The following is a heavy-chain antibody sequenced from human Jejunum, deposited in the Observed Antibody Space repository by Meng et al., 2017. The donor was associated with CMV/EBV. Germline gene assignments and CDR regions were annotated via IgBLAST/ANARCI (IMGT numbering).Heavy chain of an antibody. CDR3: ASRPGAIFGVVIIPNFDY. Sequence: FTRNDMHWVRQAPGKGLEWVSGISGNSGSTYYADSVKGRFSISRDNSKNTVYLQMNSLRAEDTAVYYCASRPGAIFGVVIIPNFDYWGQGTLVTVSS. CDR2: ISGNSGST. J-gene: IGHJ4*02. CDR1: FTRND. V-gene: IGHV3-23*01. D-gene: IGHD3-3*01.